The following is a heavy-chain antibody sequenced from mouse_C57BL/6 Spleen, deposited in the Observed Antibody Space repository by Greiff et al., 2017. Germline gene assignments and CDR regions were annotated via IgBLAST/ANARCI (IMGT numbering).Heavy chain of an antibody. Sequence: VQLQQSGAELVRPGASVTLSCKASGSTFTDYEMHWVKQTPVHGLEWIGAIDPETGGTAYNQKFKGKAILTADKSSSTAYMELRSLTSEDSAVYYCTRPLSRDFDYWGQGTTLTVSS. CDR1: GSTFTDYE. CDR3: TRPLSRDFDY. CDR2: IDPETGGT. D-gene: IGHD6-1*01. V-gene: IGHV1-15*01. J-gene: IGHJ2*01.